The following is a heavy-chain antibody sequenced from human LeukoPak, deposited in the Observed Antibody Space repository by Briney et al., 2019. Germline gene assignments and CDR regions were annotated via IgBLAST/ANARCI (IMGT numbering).Heavy chain of an antibody. CDR2: ISGSGGST. CDR3: AKEREYSSGWSPRTFDY. V-gene: IGHV3-23*01. D-gene: IGHD6-19*01. Sequence: GGSLRLSCAASGFTFSSYAMSWVRQAPGKGLEWVSAISGSGGSTYYADSVKGRFTISRDNSKNTLYLQMNSLGAEDTAVYYCAKEREYSSGWSPRTFDYWGQGTLVTVSS. CDR1: GFTFSSYA. J-gene: IGHJ4*02.